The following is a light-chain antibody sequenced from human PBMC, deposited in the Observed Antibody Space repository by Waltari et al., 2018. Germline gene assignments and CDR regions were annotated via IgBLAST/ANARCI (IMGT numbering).Light chain of an antibody. CDR2: AAS. CDR1: QSISSY. CDR3: QQSYSTPGT. V-gene: IGKV1-39*01. J-gene: IGKJ1*01. Sequence: DIQMTQSPSSLSALVGDRVTITCRASQSISSYLNWYQQKPGKAPKLLIYAASSLQSGVPSRFSGSGSGTDFTLTISSLQPEDFATYYCQQSYSTPGTFGQGTKVEIK.